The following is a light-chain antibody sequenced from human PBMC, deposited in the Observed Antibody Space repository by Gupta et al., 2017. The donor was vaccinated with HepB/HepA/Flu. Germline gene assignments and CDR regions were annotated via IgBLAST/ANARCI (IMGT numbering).Light chain of an antibody. CDR3: SSYTSSSTV. V-gene: IGLV2-14*01. J-gene: IGLJ2*01. CDR2: DVS. CDR1: SSDVGGYNY. Sequence: QSALPQPASVSGSPGQSIPISCTGTSSDVGGYNYVSWYQQHPGKAPKLMIYDVSNRPSGVSNRFSGSKSGNTASLTISGLQAEDEADYYCSSYTSSSTVFGGGTKLTVL.